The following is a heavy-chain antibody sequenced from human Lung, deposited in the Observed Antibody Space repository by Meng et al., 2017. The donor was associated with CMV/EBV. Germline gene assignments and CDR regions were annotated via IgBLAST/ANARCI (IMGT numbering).Heavy chain of an antibody. CDR3: ARGINGGCGD. D-gene: IGHD4-23*01. CDR1: GDIVSSNSAA. CDR2: TYYRSKWYH. J-gene: IGHJ4*02. Sequence: QVPLQQLSPGLVKPSPTLSLTCAIAGDIVSSNSAAWHWIRQSPSRGLEWLGRTYYRSKWYHEYAVSVKSRITISPDTPKNQFSLQLNSMTPEDTAVYYCARGINGGCGDWGQGTLVTVSS. V-gene: IGHV6-1*01.